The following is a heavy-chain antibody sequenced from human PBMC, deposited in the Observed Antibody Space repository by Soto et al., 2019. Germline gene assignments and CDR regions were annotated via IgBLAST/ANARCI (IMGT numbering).Heavy chain of an antibody. J-gene: IGHJ6*02. Sequence: PSETLSLTCAVSGGSISSGGYSWSWIRQPPGKGLEWIGYIYHSGSTYYNPSLKSRVTISVDRSKNQFSLKLSSVTAADTAVYYCARGRMVRGVIGAIRIAVAGLYGMDVWGQGTTVTVSS. CDR1: GGSISSGGYS. D-gene: IGHD3-10*01. CDR3: ARGRMVRGVIGAIRIAVAGLYGMDV. CDR2: IYHSGST. V-gene: IGHV4-30-2*01.